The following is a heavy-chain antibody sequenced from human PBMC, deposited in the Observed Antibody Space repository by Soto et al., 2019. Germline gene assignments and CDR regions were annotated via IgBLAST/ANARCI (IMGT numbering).Heavy chain of an antibody. V-gene: IGHV1-69*01. CDR3: ARRWELPPPGGVWFDP. CDR2: IIPIFGTA. CDR1: GGTFSSYA. D-gene: IGHD1-26*01. J-gene: IGHJ5*02. Sequence: QVQLVLSGADVKKPGSSVKVACKASGGTFSSYAISWVRQAPGQGLEWMGGIIPIFGTANYAQKFQGRVTITADESTSTAYMELSSLRSEDTAVYYCARRWELPPPGGVWFDPWGQGTLVTVSS.